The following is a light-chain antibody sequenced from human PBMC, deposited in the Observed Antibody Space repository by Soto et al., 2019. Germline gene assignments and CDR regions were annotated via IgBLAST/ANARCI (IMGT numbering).Light chain of an antibody. Sequence: DIQMTQSPSSLSASVGDRVTIACRASQTIAMYVNWFQQKPGKAPKPLIYTTSSLQSGVPPRFSGSGSETDFTLTISRLQPEDSETYYCQQSFNTPYTFGKGTKVEIX. CDR1: QTIAMY. V-gene: IGKV1-39*01. J-gene: IGKJ2*01. CDR2: TTS. CDR3: QQSFNTPYT.